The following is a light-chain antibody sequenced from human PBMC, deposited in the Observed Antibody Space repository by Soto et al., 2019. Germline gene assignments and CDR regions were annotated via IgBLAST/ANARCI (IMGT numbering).Light chain of an antibody. CDR3: QKLNAYPPWT. V-gene: IGKV1-9*01. Sequence: QLTQSPSSLSASVGDRVTITCRASQGISSNFAWYQQKPGRAPKLLIFGASTLQSGVPSRFSGSGSGTDFTLTISSLQPEDFATYFCQKLNAYPPWTFGQGTRWIS. CDR2: GAS. J-gene: IGKJ1*01. CDR1: QGISSN.